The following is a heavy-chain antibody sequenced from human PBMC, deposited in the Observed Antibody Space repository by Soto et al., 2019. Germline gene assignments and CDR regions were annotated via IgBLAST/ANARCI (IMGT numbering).Heavy chain of an antibody. CDR2: IYYSGNT. CDR3: ARELYYYDYSGYYHYFLDY. CDR1: GGSISSSSYY. J-gene: IGHJ4*02. V-gene: IGHV4-39*02. D-gene: IGHD3-22*01. Sequence: SETLSLTCTVSGGSISSSSYYWGWIRQPPGKGLEWIGSIYYSGNTYYNPSLKSRVTISVDTAKNQFSLKLSSVTAADTAVYYCARELYYYDYSGYYHYFLDYWGQGILVTVSS.